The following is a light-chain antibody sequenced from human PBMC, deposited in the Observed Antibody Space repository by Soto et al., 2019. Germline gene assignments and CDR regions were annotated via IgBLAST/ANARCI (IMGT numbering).Light chain of an antibody. CDR3: QQSYSTPPS. CDR1: QSISSY. CDR2: AAS. V-gene: IGKV1-39*01. Sequence: DIQMTQSPSSLSASVGDRVTITCRASQSISSYLNWYQQKPGKAPKLLIYAASSLQSVVPSRCSGSGSGTDFTLTISSLQPEDFATYYCQQSYSTPPSFGQGTKLEIK. J-gene: IGKJ2*01.